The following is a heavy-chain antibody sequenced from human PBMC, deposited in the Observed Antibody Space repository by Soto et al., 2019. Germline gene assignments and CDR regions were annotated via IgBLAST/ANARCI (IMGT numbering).Heavy chain of an antibody. J-gene: IGHJ4*02. Sequence: VQLLESGGSLVQPGGSLRLYCAASGFTFSSHAMSWVRQAPGKGLEWVSGISNSGVDTFYADSVKGRFTVSRDNSKTTLYFQVNSLRVEDTDVYYCAKGRFNFDYWGQGTLVTVSS. V-gene: IGHV3-23*01. CDR3: AKGRFNFDY. CDR1: GFTFSSHA. CDR2: ISNSGVDT.